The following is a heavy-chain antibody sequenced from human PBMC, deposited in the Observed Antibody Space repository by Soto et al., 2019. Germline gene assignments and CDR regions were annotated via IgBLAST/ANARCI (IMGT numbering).Heavy chain of an antibody. CDR3: ARGPSADKVDY. CDR2: IYNGGNT. J-gene: IGHJ4*02. Sequence: QVHLQESGPGLVKPSQTLSLTCTVSGGSISSDDYYWSWIRQSTDKGLEWIGHIYNGGNTYSNPSLKRGFTISVDTSKTQFSLKLSSVSAADTAVYYCARGPSADKVDYWGQGILVTVSS. CDR1: GGSISSDDYY. V-gene: IGHV4-30-4*01.